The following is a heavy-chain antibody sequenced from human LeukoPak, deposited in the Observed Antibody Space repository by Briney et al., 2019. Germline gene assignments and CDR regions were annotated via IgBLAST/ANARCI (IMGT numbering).Heavy chain of an antibody. D-gene: IGHD3-9*01. CDR2: ISAYNGNI. CDR3: ARVPHKFGRYFVLHDDY. CDR1: GYTFTSYG. Sequence: ASVKASCKASGYTFTSYGISWVRQAPGQGLEWMGWISAYNGNINYAQKLQGRVTMTTDTSTSTAYMELRSLRSDDTAVYYCARVPHKFGRYFVLHDDYWGQGTLVTVSS. J-gene: IGHJ4*02. V-gene: IGHV1-18*01.